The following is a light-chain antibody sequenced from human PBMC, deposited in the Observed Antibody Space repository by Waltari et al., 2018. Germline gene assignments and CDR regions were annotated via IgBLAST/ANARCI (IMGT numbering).Light chain of an antibody. V-gene: IGLV2-14*01. CDR3: SSYTSSSTLVV. J-gene: IGLJ2*01. CDR1: SSDVGAYNY. Sequence: QSALTQPASASGSPGQSITISCTGTSSDVGAYNYVSWYQQHPGKAPKLMIYEVGNRPSGVSNRFSGSKSGNTASLTISGLQAEDEADYYCSSYTSSSTLVVFGGGTKLTVL. CDR2: EVG.